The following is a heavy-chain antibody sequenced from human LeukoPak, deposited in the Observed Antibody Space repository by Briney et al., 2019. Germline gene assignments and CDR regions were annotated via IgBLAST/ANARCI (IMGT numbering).Heavy chain of an antibody. CDR1: GYTFNTYD. CDR2: MKPDSGAT. Sequence: ASVKVSCKASGYTFNTYDINWVRQATGQGLEWMGWMKPDSGATGYAPRFQGRVTITRNMSIGTAYMELSSLRSEDTAVYYCVRGGLHCRGTDCYSTGLFDSWGRGTLVIVSS. J-gene: IGHJ4*02. V-gene: IGHV1-8*03. CDR3: VRGGLHCRGTDCYSTGLFDS. D-gene: IGHD2-21*02.